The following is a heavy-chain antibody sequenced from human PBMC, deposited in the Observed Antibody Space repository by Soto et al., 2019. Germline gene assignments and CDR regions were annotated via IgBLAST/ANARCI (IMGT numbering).Heavy chain of an antibody. CDR1: GFNFSSYA. Sequence: EVQLLESGGGLVQPGGYLRLSCAAYGFNFSSYAMSWVRQAPGKGLEWVSAISGSGGTTYYADSVKGLFTFSRDNSKNTLYLQMNSLRAEDTAVYYCAKAASGWFRAFEIWGQGTMVTVSS. J-gene: IGHJ3*02. V-gene: IGHV3-23*01. CDR2: ISGSGGTT. CDR3: AKAASGWFRAFEI. D-gene: IGHD6-13*01.